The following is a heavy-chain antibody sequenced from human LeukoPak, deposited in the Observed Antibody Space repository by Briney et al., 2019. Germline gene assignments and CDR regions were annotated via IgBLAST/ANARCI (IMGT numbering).Heavy chain of an antibody. CDR2: IHYSGST. CDR1: GASITSYY. Sequence: NPSETLSLTCTVSGASITSYYWTWIRQPPGKGLEWIGYIHYSGSTNYNPSLKSRVTISVDTSMNQFSPKLSSVTAADTAVYYCARDLRAAYWGQGTLVTVSS. V-gene: IGHV4-59*01. D-gene: IGHD3-16*01. CDR3: ARDLRAAY. J-gene: IGHJ4*02.